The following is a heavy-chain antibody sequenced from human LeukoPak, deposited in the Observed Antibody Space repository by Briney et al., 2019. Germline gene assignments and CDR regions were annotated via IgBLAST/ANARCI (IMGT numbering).Heavy chain of an antibody. Sequence: KPSETLSLTCTVSGGSISSYYWSWIRQPPGKGLEWIGYIYYSGSTNYNPSLESQVTISVDTSKNQFSLKLSSVTAADTAVYYCARDLVVPAAMPYYYYYYMDVWGKGTTVTVSS. CDR1: GGSISSYY. V-gene: IGHV4-59*01. CDR3: ARDLVVPAAMPYYYYYYMDV. J-gene: IGHJ6*03. CDR2: IYYSGST. D-gene: IGHD2-2*01.